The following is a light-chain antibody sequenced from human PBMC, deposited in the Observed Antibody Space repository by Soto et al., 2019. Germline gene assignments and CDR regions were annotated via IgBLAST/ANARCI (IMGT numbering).Light chain of an antibody. CDR2: AAS. CDR1: QSISSY. CDR3: QQSYSTLLT. Sequence: IPMTPSPSIPSSSLGDRVTITCRASQSISSYLNWYQQKPGKAPKLLIYAASSLQSGVPSRFSGSGSGTDFTLTISSLQPEDFATYYCQQSYSTLLTFGQGTKVDIK. J-gene: IGKJ1*01. V-gene: IGKV1-39*01.